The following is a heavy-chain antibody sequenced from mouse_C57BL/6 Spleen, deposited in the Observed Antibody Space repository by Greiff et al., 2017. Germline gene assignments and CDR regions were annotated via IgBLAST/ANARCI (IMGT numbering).Heavy chain of an antibody. CDR2: IDPSDSYT. CDR3: AGYYYGSSAWFAY. Sequence: VQLQQPGAELVMPGASVKLSCKASGYTFTSYWMHWVKQRPGQGLEWIGEIDPSDSYTNYNQKFKGKSTLTVDKSSSTAYMQLSSLTSEDSAVYYCAGYYYGSSAWFAYWGQGTLVTVSA. D-gene: IGHD1-1*01. V-gene: IGHV1-69*01. CDR1: GYTFTSYW. J-gene: IGHJ3*01.